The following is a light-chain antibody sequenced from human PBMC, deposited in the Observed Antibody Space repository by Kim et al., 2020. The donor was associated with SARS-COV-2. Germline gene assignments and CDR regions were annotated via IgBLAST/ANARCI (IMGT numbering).Light chain of an antibody. J-gene: IGLJ2*01. CDR1: KLGDKN. CDR2: HNS. V-gene: IGLV3-1*01. Sequence: SYELTQPPSVSVSPGQTVSITCSGDKLGDKNVCWYQQKPGQSPVLVIYHNSQRPSGIPERFSGSNSGNTATLTISGTQAMDEADYYCQAWDSNTGVVFGGGTQLTVL. CDR3: QAWDSNTGVV.